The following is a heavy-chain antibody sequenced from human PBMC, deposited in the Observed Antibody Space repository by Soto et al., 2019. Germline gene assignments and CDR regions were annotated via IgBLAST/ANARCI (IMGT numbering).Heavy chain of an antibody. V-gene: IGHV1-3*01. Sequence: GXXVKGACKGAGYAFTGYVGHWGRQAPGQRLEWMGWINAGNGNTKYSQKFQGRVTITRDTSASTAYMELSSLRSEDTAVYYCARVSGWYYFDYWGQGTLVTVSS. CDR2: INAGNGNT. D-gene: IGHD6-19*01. J-gene: IGHJ4*02. CDR1: GYAFTGYV. CDR3: ARVSGWYYFDY.